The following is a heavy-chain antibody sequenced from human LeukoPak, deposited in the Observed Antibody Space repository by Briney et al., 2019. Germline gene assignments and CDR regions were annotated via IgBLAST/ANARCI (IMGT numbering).Heavy chain of an antibody. CDR2: ISSSSSYI. CDR1: GFTLSSYS. Sequence: GGSLRLSCAASGFTLSSYSMNWVRQAPGKGLEWVSSISSSSSYIYYADSVKGRFTISRDNAKNSLYLQMNSLRAEDTAVYYCARGQWFGELTYYYYGMDVWGQGTTVTVSS. CDR3: ARGQWFGELTYYYYGMDV. V-gene: IGHV3-21*01. D-gene: IGHD3-10*01. J-gene: IGHJ6*02.